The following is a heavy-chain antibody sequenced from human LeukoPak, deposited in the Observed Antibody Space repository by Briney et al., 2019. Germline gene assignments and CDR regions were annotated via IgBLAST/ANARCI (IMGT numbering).Heavy chain of an antibody. CDR3: ARDLYAAYCGGDCYPSDAFDV. CDR1: GFSISDYY. D-gene: IGHD2-21*02. CDR2: ITNSGITR. J-gene: IGHJ4*02. V-gene: IGHV3-11*04. Sequence: GGSLRLSCAASGFSISDYYMSWIRQAPGKGLEWVSYITNSGITRDYTDSVKGRFTISRDNAKNSLYLQMNSLRAEDTAVYYCARDLYAAYCGGDCYPSDAFDVWGQGTLVTVSS.